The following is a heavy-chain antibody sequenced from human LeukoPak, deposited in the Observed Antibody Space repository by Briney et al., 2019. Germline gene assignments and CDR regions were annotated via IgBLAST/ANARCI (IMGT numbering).Heavy chain of an antibody. D-gene: IGHD4-17*01. CDR2: ISSSSSYI. V-gene: IGHV3-21*01. CDR1: GFTFSSYS. Sequence: GGSLRLSCAASGFTFSSYSMNWVRQAPGKGLEWVSSISSSSSYIYYADSVKGRFTISRDNAKKSLYLQMNSLRAEDSAVYYCARDRLHYGEYEKTFDYWGQGTLVTVSS. CDR3: ARDRLHYGEYEKTFDY. J-gene: IGHJ4*02.